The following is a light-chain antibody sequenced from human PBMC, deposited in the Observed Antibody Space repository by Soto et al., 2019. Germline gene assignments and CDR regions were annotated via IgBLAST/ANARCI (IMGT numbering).Light chain of an antibody. CDR3: QQYSSYSPYT. CDR1: QGISSY. Sequence: IQLTQSPSSLSASVGDRVTITCRASQGISSYLAWYQQKPGKAPKLLIYAASTLQSGVPSRFSGSGSGTEFTLAISRLQPDDFAIYYCQQYSSYSPYTFGQGTKVDIK. CDR2: AAS. V-gene: IGKV1-9*01. J-gene: IGKJ2*01.